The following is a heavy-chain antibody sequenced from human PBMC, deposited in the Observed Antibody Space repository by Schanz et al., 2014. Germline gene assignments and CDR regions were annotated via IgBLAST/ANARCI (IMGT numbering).Heavy chain of an antibody. Sequence: EVQLVESGGGLVQPGGSLRLSCAASGFTFSSYWMHWVRQAPGKGLVWISRINSDGSSASYADSVKGRFTISRDNAKNTLYLQMNSLRVEDTAMYYCARVVVVTANWFDPWGQGTLVSVSS. CDR2: INSDGSSA. CDR1: GFTFSSYW. J-gene: IGHJ5*02. D-gene: IGHD2-21*02. V-gene: IGHV3-74*01. CDR3: ARVVVVTANWFDP.